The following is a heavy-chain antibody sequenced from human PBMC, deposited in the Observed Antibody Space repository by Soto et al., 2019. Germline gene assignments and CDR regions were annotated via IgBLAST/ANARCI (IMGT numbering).Heavy chain of an antibody. CDR1: GFSFGGSA. CDR3: AFDY. J-gene: IGHJ4*01. V-gene: IGHV3-73*01. Sequence: GGSLRLSCVASGFSFGGSAMHWVRQASGKGLEWVGRIRSKGNNYATEYGASVKGRFTISRDDSKNTAYLHMNSLRAEDTAVYYCAFDYWGHGTLVTVSS. CDR2: IRSKGNNYAT.